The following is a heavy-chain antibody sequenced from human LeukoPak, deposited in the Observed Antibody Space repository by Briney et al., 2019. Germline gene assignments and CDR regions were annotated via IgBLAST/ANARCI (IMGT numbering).Heavy chain of an antibody. D-gene: IGHD3-22*01. J-gene: IGHJ4*02. CDR1: GFTFSSYS. CDR2: IYSGGST. CDR3: ASFTGPTYYYDSSGNDY. V-gene: IGHV3-53*01. Sequence: GESLRLSCAASGFTFSSYSMSWVRQAPGKGLEWVSVIYSGGSTYYADSVKGRFTISRDNSKNTLYLQMNSLRAEDTAVYYCASFTGPTYYYDSSGNDYWGQGTLVTVSS.